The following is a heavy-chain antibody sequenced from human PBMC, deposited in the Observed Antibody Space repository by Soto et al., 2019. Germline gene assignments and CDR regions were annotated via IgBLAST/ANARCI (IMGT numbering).Heavy chain of an antibody. V-gene: IGHV1-18*01. J-gene: IGHJ4*02. Sequence: ASVKVSCKASGYTFTSYGISWVRQAPGQGLEWMGWISAYNGNTNYAQKLQGRVTMTTDTTTSTAYMELRSLRSDDTAVYYCALGPYGDYDFDYWGQGTMVTVSS. D-gene: IGHD4-17*01. CDR1: GYTFTSYG. CDR2: ISAYNGNT. CDR3: ALGPYGDYDFDY.